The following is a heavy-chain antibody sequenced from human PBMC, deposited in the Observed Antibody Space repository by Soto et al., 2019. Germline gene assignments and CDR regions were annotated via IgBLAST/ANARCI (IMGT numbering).Heavy chain of an antibody. CDR3: ARGRGFGSYYGSGSYYNVNHFDY. CDR1: GGSFSGYY. V-gene: IGHV4-34*01. CDR2: INHSGST. D-gene: IGHD3-10*01. J-gene: IGHJ4*02. Sequence: SETLSLTCAVYGGSFSGYYWSWIRQPPGKGLEWIGEINHSGSTNYNPSLKSRVTISVDTSKNQFSLKLSSVTAADTAVYYCARGRGFGSYYGSGSYYNVNHFDYWGQGTLVTVSS.